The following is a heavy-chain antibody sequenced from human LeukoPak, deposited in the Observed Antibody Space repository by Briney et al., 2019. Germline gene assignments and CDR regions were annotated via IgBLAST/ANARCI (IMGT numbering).Heavy chain of an antibody. Sequence: ASVKVSCKASGYTFTSYGISWVRQAPGQGLEWMGWISAYNGNTNFAQKLQGRVTMTTDTSTSTAYMELRSLRSDDTAVYYCAREQKRGSYGHDAFDIWGQGTMVTVSS. V-gene: IGHV1-18*01. CDR3: AREQKRGSYGHDAFDI. CDR1: GYTFTSYG. J-gene: IGHJ3*02. CDR2: ISAYNGNT. D-gene: IGHD1-26*01.